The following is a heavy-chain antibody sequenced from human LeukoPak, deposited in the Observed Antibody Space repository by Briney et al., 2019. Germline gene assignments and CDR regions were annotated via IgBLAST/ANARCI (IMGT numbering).Heavy chain of an antibody. CDR2: IYYSGST. CDR1: GGSISSGGYS. CDR3: ARGDDYGAVDY. J-gene: IGHJ4*02. V-gene: IGHV4-30-4*07. Sequence: SQTLSLTCAVSGGSISSGGYSWSWIRQPPGKGLEWIGYIYYSGSTYYNPSLKSRVTISVDTSKNQFSLKLSSVTAADTAVYYCARGDDYGAVDYWGQGTLVTVSS. D-gene: IGHD4-17*01.